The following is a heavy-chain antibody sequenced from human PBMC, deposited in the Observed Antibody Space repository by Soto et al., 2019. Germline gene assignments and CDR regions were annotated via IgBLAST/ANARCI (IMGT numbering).Heavy chain of an antibody. Sequence: GFHRLSCTAAGGNCTAYAMSWISKGPGKGLEWVSSIGTTTGDLLYADSVKGRFTISRDNSINTLFLQMNSLRTEDTAIYYCATRSPSGTHYFDFWSQALLVSV. CDR3: ATRSPSGTHYFDF. CDR2: IGTTTGDL. CDR1: GGNCTAYA. V-gene: IGHV3-23*01. J-gene: IGHJ4*02. D-gene: IGHD1-26*01.